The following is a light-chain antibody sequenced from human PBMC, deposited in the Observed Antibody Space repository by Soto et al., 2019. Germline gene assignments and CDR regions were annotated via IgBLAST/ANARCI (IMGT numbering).Light chain of an antibody. CDR2: GGS. CDR3: QQYGSSPRT. V-gene: IGKV3-20*01. CDR1: QTVTSSY. Sequence: EIVLTQSPGTLSLSPGERATLSCRASQTVTSSYLAWYQQKPGQAPRLLVFGGSSRATGISDRFRGVGSGTSFTLTISRLEPEDSAVYYCQQYGSSPRTFGGGTKVEI. J-gene: IGKJ4*01.